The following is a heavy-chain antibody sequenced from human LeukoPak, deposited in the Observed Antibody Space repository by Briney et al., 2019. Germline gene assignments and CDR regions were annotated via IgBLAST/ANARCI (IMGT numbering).Heavy chain of an antibody. V-gene: IGHV3-11*01. Sequence: NPGGSLRLSCAASGFTFSDYYMSWIRQAPGKGLEWVSYISGSGTTIYYADSVKGRFTISRDNAKNSLYLQMNSLRAEDTAVYYCAREYYYDSSGYYYGYYYYGMDVWGQGTTVTVSS. D-gene: IGHD3-22*01. CDR2: ISGSGTTI. J-gene: IGHJ6*02. CDR1: GFTFSDYY. CDR3: AREYYYDSSGYYYGYYYYGMDV.